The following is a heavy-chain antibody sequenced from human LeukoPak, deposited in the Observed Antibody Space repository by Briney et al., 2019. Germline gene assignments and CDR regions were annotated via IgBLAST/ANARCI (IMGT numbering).Heavy chain of an antibody. Sequence: PSETLSLTCTVSGGSISSYYWSWIRQPPGKGLEWIGYIYYSGSTNYNPSLKSRVTISVDTSKNQFSLKLSSVSAADTAVYYCARAPNTAMAPYNWFDPWGQGTLVTVSS. D-gene: IGHD5-18*01. CDR3: ARAPNTAMAPYNWFDP. J-gene: IGHJ5*02. CDR2: IYYSGST. V-gene: IGHV4-59*01. CDR1: GGSISSYY.